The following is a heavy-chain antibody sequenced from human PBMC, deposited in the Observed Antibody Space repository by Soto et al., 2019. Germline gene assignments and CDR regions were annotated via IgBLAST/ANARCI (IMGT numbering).Heavy chain of an antibody. CDR1: GGSFSGYY. CDR2: INHSGST. Sequence: SETLSLTCAVYGGSFSGYYWSWIRQPPGKGLEWIGEINHSGSTNYNPSLKSRVTISVDTSKNQFSLKLSSVTAADTAVYYCARRYDTMVRGVKSRWFDPWGQGTLVTVSS. CDR3: ARRYDTMVRGVKSRWFDP. D-gene: IGHD3-10*01. V-gene: IGHV4-34*01. J-gene: IGHJ5*02.